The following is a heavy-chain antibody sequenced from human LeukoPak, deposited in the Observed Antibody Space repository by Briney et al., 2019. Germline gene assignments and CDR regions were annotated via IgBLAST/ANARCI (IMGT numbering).Heavy chain of an antibody. CDR1: GFTFSTYW. Sequence: PGGSLRLSCAASGFTFSTYWMSWVRQTPGKGLERVANINQDGSEKNYVDSVTGRFTISRDNTKNSVYLQMNSLSVEDTAVYYCARGQLWFGEAWGQGTLVTVSS. CDR2: INQDGSEK. D-gene: IGHD3-10*01. CDR3: ARGQLWFGEA. J-gene: IGHJ4*02. V-gene: IGHV3-7*01.